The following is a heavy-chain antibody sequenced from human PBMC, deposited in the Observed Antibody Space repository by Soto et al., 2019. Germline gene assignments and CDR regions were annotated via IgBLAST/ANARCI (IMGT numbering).Heavy chain of an antibody. D-gene: IGHD2-8*01. J-gene: IGHJ4*02. Sequence: QVQLVESGGGVVQPGRSLRLSCAASGFTFSNYGMHWVRQAPGKGLEWVIVISYDGNVAYYADSVKGRFTISRDNSKNTLYLQPNSLRTEDTAMYYCAKEGPITKWYFDYWGQGTLVTVSS. V-gene: IGHV3-30*18. CDR3: AKEGPITKWYFDY. CDR1: GFTFSNYG. CDR2: ISYDGNVA.